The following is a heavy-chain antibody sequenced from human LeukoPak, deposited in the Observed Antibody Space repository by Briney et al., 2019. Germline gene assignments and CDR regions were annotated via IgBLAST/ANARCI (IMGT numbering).Heavy chain of an antibody. J-gene: IGHJ4*02. D-gene: IGHD3-3*01. CDR2: ISSSSSYI. CDR1: GFTFSSYS. CDR3: ARDRRTTIFGVGVLDY. V-gene: IGHV3-21*01. Sequence: GGSLRLSCAASGFTFSSYSMNWVRQAPGKGLEWVSSISSSSSYIYYADSVKGRFTISRDNAKNSLYLQMNSLRAEDTAVYYCARDRRTTIFGVGVLDYWGQGTLVTVSS.